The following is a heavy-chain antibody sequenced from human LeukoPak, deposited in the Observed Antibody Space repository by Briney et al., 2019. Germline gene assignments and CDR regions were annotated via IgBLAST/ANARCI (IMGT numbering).Heavy chain of an antibody. D-gene: IGHD2/OR15-2a*01. V-gene: IGHV3-30*18. J-gene: IGHJ6*02. Sequence: GRSLRLSCAASGFTFSSYGMHWVRQAPGKGLEWVAVISYDGSNKYYADSVKGRFTISRDNSKNTLYLQMNSLRAEDTAVYYCGKDLVVTTVYYFYYGMDVRGQGTRSPSP. CDR2: ISYDGSNK. CDR1: GFTFSSYG. CDR3: GKDLVVTTVYYFYYGMDV.